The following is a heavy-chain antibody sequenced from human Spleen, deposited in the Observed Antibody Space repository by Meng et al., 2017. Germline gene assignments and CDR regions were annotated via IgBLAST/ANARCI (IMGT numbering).Heavy chain of an antibody. CDR1: GDAISSGGSY. Sequence: QVLLQESGPGLVKPSQTLSLTCTVPGDAISSGGSYWNWIRQHPGKGLEWIGYIYYSASGTTFYNPSLRSRVTISVDTSKNQFSLKLTSVTAADTAMYYCARDKVSKGYNYFEGGPFDIWGHGTMVTVSS. D-gene: IGHD5-24*01. CDR2: IYYSASGTT. V-gene: IGHV4-31*03. CDR3: ARDKVSKGYNYFEGGPFDI. J-gene: IGHJ3*02.